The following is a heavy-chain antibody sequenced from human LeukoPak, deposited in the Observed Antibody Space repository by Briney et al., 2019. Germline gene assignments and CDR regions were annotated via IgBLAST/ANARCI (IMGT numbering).Heavy chain of an antibody. CDR3: ARGEQQLVPDYYCYGMDV. Sequence: ASVKVSCKASGYTFTGYYMHWVRQAPGQGLEWMGWINPNSGGTNYAQKFQGRVTMTRDTSISTAYMELSRLRSDDTAVYYCARGEQQLVPDYYCYGMDVWGQGTTVTVSS. CDR2: INPNSGGT. V-gene: IGHV1-2*02. CDR1: GYTFTGYY. J-gene: IGHJ6*02. D-gene: IGHD6-13*01.